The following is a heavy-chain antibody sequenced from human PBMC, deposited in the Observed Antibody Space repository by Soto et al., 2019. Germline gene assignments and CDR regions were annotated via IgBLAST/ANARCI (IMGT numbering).Heavy chain of an antibody. Sequence: QVQLVQSGAEVKKPGSSVKVSCKASGGTFDTFAFSWVRQAPGQGLEWLGGIIPVLGRANYAQRFQDRVSASADGSTSTAFMELSSLHSDDPAVDYCARGPWTQEGPKYYFDFWGQGTLVTVSS. V-gene: IGHV1-69*01. CDR3: ARGPWTQEGPKYYFDF. CDR2: IIPVLGRA. D-gene: IGHD5-18*01. CDR1: GGTFDTFA. J-gene: IGHJ4*02.